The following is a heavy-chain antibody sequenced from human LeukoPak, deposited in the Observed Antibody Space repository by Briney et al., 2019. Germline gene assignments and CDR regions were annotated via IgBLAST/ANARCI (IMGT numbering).Heavy chain of an antibody. D-gene: IGHD2-2*01. V-gene: IGHV1-18*01. CDR3: ARGQPTYCSSTSCYRIDY. CDR1: GYTFTSYG. CDR2: ISAYNGNT. J-gene: IGHJ4*02. Sequence: TSVKVSCKASGYTFTSYGISWVRQAPGQGLEWMGWISAYNGNTNYAQKLQGRVTMTTDTSTSTAYMELRSLRSDDTAVYYCARGQPTYCSSTSCYRIDYWGQGTLVTVSS.